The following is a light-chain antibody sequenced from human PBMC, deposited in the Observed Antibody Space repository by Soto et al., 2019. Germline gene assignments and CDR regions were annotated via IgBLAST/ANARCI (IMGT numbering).Light chain of an antibody. Sequence: QSALTQPASVSGSPGQSITISCTGTSSDVGSYNLVSWYQQQPGKAPKLMIYEGSKRPSGVSNRFSGSKSGNTASLTISGLQAEDEADYYCCSYAGSSTFHVVFGGGTKVTVL. CDR3: CSYAGSSTFHVV. CDR2: EGS. J-gene: IGLJ2*01. V-gene: IGLV2-23*03. CDR1: SSDVGSYNL.